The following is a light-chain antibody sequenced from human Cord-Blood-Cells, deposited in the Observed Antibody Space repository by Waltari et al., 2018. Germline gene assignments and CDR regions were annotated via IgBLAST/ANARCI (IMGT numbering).Light chain of an antibody. CDR2: GNS. Sequence: QSVLTPPPSVSGAPGQRVTISCTGSSSNIGAGDAVHWYQQLPGTPPKLLIYGNSNRPSGVPDRFSGSKSGTSASLAITGLQAEDEADYYCQSYDSSLSGYVVFGGGTKLTVL. CDR1: SSNIGAGDA. V-gene: IGLV1-40*01. J-gene: IGLJ2*01. CDR3: QSYDSSLSGYVV.